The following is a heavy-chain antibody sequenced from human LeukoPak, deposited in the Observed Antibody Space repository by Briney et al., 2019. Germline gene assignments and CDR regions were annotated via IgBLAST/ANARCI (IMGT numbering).Heavy chain of an antibody. V-gene: IGHV3-66*01. J-gene: IGHJ1*01. CDR2: IYSGGST. Sequence: GSLRLSCAASGFTVSSNYISWVRQAPGKGLEWVSVIYSGGSTYYADSVKGRFTISRDNSKNTLYLQMNSLRAEDTAVYYCARDGLTAEYFQHWGQGTLVTVSS. D-gene: IGHD1-20*01. CDR1: GFTVSSNY. CDR3: ARDGLTAEYFQH.